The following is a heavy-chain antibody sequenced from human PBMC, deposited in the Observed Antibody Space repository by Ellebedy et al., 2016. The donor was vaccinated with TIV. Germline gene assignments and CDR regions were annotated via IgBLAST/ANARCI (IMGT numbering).Heavy chain of an antibody. V-gene: IGHV4-38-2*02. CDR1: GYSISSGYY. Sequence: SETLSLXCTVSGYSISSGYYWGWIRQPPGKGLEWIGSIYHSGSTYYNPSLKSRVTISVDTSKNQFSLKLSSVTAADTAVYYCASSGLGSRWLQFLDYWGQGTLVTVSS. CDR2: IYHSGST. D-gene: IGHD5-24*01. J-gene: IGHJ4*02. CDR3: ASSGLGSRWLQFLDY.